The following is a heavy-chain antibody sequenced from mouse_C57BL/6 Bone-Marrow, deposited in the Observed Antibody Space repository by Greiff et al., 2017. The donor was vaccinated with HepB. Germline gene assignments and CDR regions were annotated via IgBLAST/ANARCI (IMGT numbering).Heavy chain of an antibody. Sequence: EVKVVESGGGLVQPGGSLKLSCAASGFTFSDYGMAWVRQAPRKGTDGVAFISNLAYSIYYADTVTGRFTISRENAKNTLYLEMSSLRSEDTAMYYCARLTPYWYFDVWGTGTTVTVSS. CDR3: ARLTPYWYFDV. V-gene: IGHV5-15*01. D-gene: IGHD1-3*01. J-gene: IGHJ1*03. CDR1: GFTFSDYG. CDR2: ISNLAYSI.